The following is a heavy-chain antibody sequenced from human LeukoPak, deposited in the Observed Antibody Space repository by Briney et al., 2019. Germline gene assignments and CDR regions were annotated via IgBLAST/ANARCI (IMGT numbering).Heavy chain of an antibody. J-gene: IGHJ4*02. V-gene: IGHV3-7*01. Sequence: PGGSLRLSCAASGSTFSSYWMSWVRQAPGKGLEWVANIKQDGSEIHYVDSVKGRFTISRDNAKNSLYLQMNSLRAEDTAVYYCARYTGRFDYWGQGTLVTVSS. D-gene: IGHD2-2*02. CDR1: GSTFSSYW. CDR3: ARYTGRFDY. CDR2: IKQDGSEI.